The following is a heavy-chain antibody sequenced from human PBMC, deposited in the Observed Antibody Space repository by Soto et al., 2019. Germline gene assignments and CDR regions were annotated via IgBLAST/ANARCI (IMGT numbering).Heavy chain of an antibody. CDR1: RFTLSNYW. CDR2: INTDGSTT. D-gene: IGHD5-12*01. V-gene: IGHV3-74*01. CDR3: VRIRRGDGYTFGY. Sequence: EVQLVESGGVSVQPGGSLRLSCTASRFTLSNYWMHWVRQAPGKGLVWVSRINTDGSTTTYADSVKGRFTISRDNAKNTLYLQMNSLRDEDTAVYYCVRIRRGDGYTFGYWGQGTLVTVSS. J-gene: IGHJ4*02.